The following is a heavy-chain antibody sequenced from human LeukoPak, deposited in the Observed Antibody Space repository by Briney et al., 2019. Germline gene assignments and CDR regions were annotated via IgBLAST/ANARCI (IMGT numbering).Heavy chain of an antibody. Sequence: GASVKVSCKPSVYTFTGYYIHWVRQAPGQGLETMGWINPKSGGTSYAQKFQGRATMTSDTSINTVYMQLARLPSDDEAFCYCVRASIVGATDKLPFDYWVQGTLVTVSS. CDR3: VRASIVGATDKLPFDY. CDR2: INPKSGGT. CDR1: VYTFTGYY. V-gene: IGHV1-2*02. D-gene: IGHD1-26*01. J-gene: IGHJ4*02.